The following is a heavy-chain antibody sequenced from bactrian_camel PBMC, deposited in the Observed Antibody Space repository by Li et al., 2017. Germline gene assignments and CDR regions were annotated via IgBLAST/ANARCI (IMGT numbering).Heavy chain of an antibody. CDR2: IDSDGST. Sequence: HVQLVESGGGSVQAGGSLRLSCAFSGYTYSDYCMGWFRQGPGKEREGVSYIDSDGSTSYADSVKGRFTISKDNAKNTLYLQMNSLKPEDTAVYYCAYIPHCAACSGGLCSPLMLQTYGQGTQVTVS. V-gene: IGHV3S26*01. J-gene: IGHJ4*01. D-gene: IGHD1*01. CDR1: GYTYSDYC.